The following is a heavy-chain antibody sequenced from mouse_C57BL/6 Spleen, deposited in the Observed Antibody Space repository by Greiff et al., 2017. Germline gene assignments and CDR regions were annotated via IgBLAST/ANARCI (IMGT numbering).Heavy chain of an antibody. Sequence: QVQLQQPGAELVKPGASVKMSCKASGYTFTSYWITWVKQRPGQGLEWIGDIYPGSGSTNYNEKFKSKATLTVDKSSSTAYLQLSSLTSEDSAVYYCEKGASGNVMAYWGQGTLVTVST. CDR2: IYPGSGST. J-gene: IGHJ3*01. CDR1: GYTFTSYW. CDR3: EKGASGNVMAY. V-gene: IGHV1-55*01. D-gene: IGHD1-3*01.